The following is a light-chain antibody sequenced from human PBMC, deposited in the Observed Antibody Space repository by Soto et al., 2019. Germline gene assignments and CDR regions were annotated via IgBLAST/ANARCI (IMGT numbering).Light chain of an antibody. J-gene: IGLJ2*01. V-gene: IGLV1-44*01. CDR3: AAWDDSLNGHVV. CDR1: NSNIESNT. CDR2: SNN. Sequence: QSVLTQPPSASGTPGQRVTISCSGSNSNIESNTVNWYQQLPGTAPKLLIYSNNQRPSGVPDRFSGSKSGTSASLAISGLQSHDEADYYCAAWDDSLNGHVVFGGGTKLTVL.